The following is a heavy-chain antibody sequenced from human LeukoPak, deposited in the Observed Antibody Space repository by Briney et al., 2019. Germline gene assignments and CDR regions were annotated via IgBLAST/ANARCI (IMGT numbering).Heavy chain of an antibody. V-gene: IGHV3-23*01. D-gene: IGHD6-13*01. CDR1: GFSVSNYA. CDR2: ISERGGST. Sequence: GGSLRLSCVVSGFSVSNYAMSWVRQAPGKGLEWVSYISERGGSTTYADSVKGRFTISRDNSLNTVYLQMNSLRAEDTAVYYCASASSHRIAAGGDYWGQGTLVTVSS. J-gene: IGHJ4*02. CDR3: ASASSHRIAAGGDY.